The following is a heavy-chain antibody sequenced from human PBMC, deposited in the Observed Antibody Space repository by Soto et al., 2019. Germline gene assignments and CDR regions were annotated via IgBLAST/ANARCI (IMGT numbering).Heavy chain of an antibody. V-gene: IGHV4-59*01. J-gene: IGHJ5*02. CDR1: GGSISSYY. Sequence: PSETLSLTCTVSGGSISSYYWSWIRQPPGKGLEWIGYIYYSGSTNYNPSLKSRVTISVDTSKNQFSLKLSSVTAADTAVYYCARERLYCSGGSCYLWFDPWGQGTLVTVSS. CDR2: IYYSGST. CDR3: ARERLYCSGGSCYLWFDP. D-gene: IGHD2-15*01.